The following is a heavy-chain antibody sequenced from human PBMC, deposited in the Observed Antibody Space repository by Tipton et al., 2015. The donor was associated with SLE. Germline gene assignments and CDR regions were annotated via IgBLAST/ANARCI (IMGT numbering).Heavy chain of an antibody. CDR2: IIPIFGTA. CDR3: ASGGVTDYYGSGSSQYYFDY. D-gene: IGHD3-10*01. J-gene: IGHJ4*02. V-gene: IGHV1-69*06. Sequence: QVQLVQSGAEVKKPGSSVKVSCKASGGTFSSYAISWVRQAPGQGLEWMGGIIPIFGTANYAQKFQGRVTITADKSTSTAYMELSSLRSEDTAVYYCASGGVTDYYGSGSSQYYFDYWGQGTLVTVSS. CDR1: GGTFSSYA.